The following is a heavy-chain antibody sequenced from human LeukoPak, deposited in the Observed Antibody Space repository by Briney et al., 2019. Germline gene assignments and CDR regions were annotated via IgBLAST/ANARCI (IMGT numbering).Heavy chain of an antibody. CDR2: ISYDGSNK. D-gene: IGHD1-26*01. J-gene: IGHJ4*02. CDR3: ARGGGSYSYDY. CDR1: GFTFSSYA. Sequence: PGRSLRLSCAASGFTFSSYAMHWVRQAPGKGLEWVAVISYDGSNKYYADSVKGRFTISRDTSKNTLYVQMNSLRAEDTAVYYCARGGGSYSYDYWGQGTLVTVSS. V-gene: IGHV3-30*07.